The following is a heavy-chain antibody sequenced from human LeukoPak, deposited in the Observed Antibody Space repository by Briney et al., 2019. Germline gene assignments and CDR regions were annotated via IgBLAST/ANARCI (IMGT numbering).Heavy chain of an antibody. CDR3: ARAFSITMVRGVITDAFDI. D-gene: IGHD3-10*01. J-gene: IGHJ3*02. V-gene: IGHV4-38-2*02. CDR1: GYSISNGYY. Sequence: PSETLSLTCTVSGYSISNGYYWGWIRQPPGKGLEWIGSIYHSGSTYYNPSLKSRVTISVDTSRNQFSLKLSSVTAADTAVYYCARAFSITMVRGVITDAFDIWGQGTMVTVSS. CDR2: IYHSGST.